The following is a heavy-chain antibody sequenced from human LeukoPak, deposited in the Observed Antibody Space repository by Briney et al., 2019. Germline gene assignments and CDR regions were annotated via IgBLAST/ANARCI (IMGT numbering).Heavy chain of an antibody. CDR2: TIPIFGTA. V-gene: IGHV1-69*05. Sequence: SVKVSCKASGGTFSSYAISWVRQAPGQGLEWMGGTIPIFGTANYAQKFQGRVTITTDESTSTAYMELSSLRSEDTAVYYCASSIAAAEDYYYYMDVWGKGTTVTVSS. D-gene: IGHD6-13*01. CDR3: ASSIAAAEDYYYYMDV. CDR1: GGTFSSYA. J-gene: IGHJ6*03.